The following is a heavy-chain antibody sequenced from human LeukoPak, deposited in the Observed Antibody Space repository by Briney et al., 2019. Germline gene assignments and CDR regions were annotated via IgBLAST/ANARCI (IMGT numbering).Heavy chain of an antibody. D-gene: IGHD6-13*01. CDR3: ARQIAAASY. Sequence: SETLSLTCTVSGGSISSSSYYWGWIRQPPGKGLEWIGSIYYSGSTYYNPSLRSRVTISVDTSKNQFSLKLSSVTAADTAMYYCARQIAAASYWGQGTLVTVSS. V-gene: IGHV4-39*07. CDR1: GGSISSSSYY. CDR2: IYYSGST. J-gene: IGHJ4*02.